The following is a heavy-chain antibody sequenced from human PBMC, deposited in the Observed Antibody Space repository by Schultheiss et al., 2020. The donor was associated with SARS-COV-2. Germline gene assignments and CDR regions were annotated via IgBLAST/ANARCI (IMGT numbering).Heavy chain of an antibody. CDR2: INPNSGGT. J-gene: IGHJ2*01. CDR1: GYTFTGYY. D-gene: IGHD6-6*01. Sequence: ASVKVSCKASGYTFTGYYIHWVRQAPGQGLEWMGRINPNSGGTNFAQKFQGRVTMTRDTSSSTAYMELSSLRSEDTAVYYCAAAGPGWQLVPSWYFDLWGRGTLVTVSS. V-gene: IGHV1-2*06. CDR3: AAAGPGWQLVPSWYFDL.